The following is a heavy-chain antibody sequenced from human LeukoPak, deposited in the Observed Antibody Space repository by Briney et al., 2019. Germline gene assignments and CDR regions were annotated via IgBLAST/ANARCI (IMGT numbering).Heavy chain of an antibody. D-gene: IGHD2-15*01. V-gene: IGHV5-51*01. Sequence: GESLKISCKASGYRFTTYWIGWVRQMPGKGLEWMGIIWPGDSDTRYSPSFQGQVTISADKSISTAYLQWSSLKASDTAMYYCAIYYCSAGNCPTYFDYWGQGTLVSVSS. CDR2: IWPGDSDT. CDR1: GYRFTTYW. CDR3: AIYYCSAGNCPTYFDY. J-gene: IGHJ4*02.